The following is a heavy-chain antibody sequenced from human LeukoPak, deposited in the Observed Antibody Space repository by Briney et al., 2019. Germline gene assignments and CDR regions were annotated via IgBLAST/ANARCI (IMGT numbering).Heavy chain of an antibody. CDR3: ARLYYYDNSGYKYNWFDP. J-gene: IGHJ5*02. D-gene: IGHD3-22*01. V-gene: IGHV1-2*02. CDR2: INPNSGGT. CDR1: GYTFTGYY. Sequence: ASVKVSCKASGYTFTGYYMHWVRQAPGQGLEWMGWINPNSGGTDYAQNFQGRVTMTRGTSISTAYVELIRLRPDDTAVYYCARLYYYDNSGYKYNWFDPWGQGTLVTVSS.